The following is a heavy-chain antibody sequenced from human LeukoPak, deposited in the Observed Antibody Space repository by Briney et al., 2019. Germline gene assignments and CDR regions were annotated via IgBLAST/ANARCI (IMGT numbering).Heavy chain of an antibody. Sequence: KTSETLSLTCTVSGGSISGSSYYWGWLRQPPGKGLEWIGSIYYSGSTYYNPSLKSRVTISVDTSKNQFSLKLSSVTAADTAVYYCARGSGPGSFDYWGQGTLVTVSS. CDR3: ARGSGPGSFDY. CDR1: GGSISGSSYY. J-gene: IGHJ4*02. CDR2: IYYSGST. V-gene: IGHV4-39*07.